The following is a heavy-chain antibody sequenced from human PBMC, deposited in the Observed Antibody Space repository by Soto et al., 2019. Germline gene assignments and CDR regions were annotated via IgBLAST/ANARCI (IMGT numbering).Heavy chain of an antibody. Sequence: QEQLQEWGAGLLKPSETLSLTCTVYGGSLSDYYWNWIRQPPGKGLEWIGVSHHSGSTNYNQSLKSRVTISVDRSKNQFSLKLSSVTAADTAVYYCARGTGYCSSTSCYAVGWFDPWGQGTLVTVSS. D-gene: IGHD2-2*01. CDR2: SHHSGST. CDR1: GGSLSDYY. CDR3: ARGTGYCSSTSCYAVGWFDP. J-gene: IGHJ5*02. V-gene: IGHV4-34*01.